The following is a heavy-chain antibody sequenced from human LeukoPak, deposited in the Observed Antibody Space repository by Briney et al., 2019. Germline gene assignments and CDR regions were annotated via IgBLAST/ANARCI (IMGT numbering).Heavy chain of an antibody. D-gene: IGHD6-6*01. CDR3: ARGRKLDTYYYYYYMDV. J-gene: IGHJ6*03. Sequence: SETLSLTCTVSGGSISRSSYYWGWIRQPPGKGLEWIGHIYYSGSTDYNPSLKSRVTISVDTSKNQLSLKLSSVTAADTAVYYCARGRKLDTYYYYYYMDVWGKGTTVTVSS. V-gene: IGHV4-39*07. CDR1: GGSISRSSYY. CDR2: IYYSGST.